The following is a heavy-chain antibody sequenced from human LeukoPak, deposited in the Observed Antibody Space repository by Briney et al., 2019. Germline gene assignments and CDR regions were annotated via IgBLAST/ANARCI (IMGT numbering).Heavy chain of an antibody. J-gene: IGHJ6*03. Sequence: PSETLSLTCTVSGGSISSSSYYWGWIRQPPGKGLEWIGSIYYSGSTYYNPSLKSRVTISVDTSKNQFSLKLSSVTAADTAVYYCARGYSSSFRDYYYYMDVWGKGTTATVSS. D-gene: IGHD6-6*01. CDR2: IYYSGST. CDR1: GGSISSSSYY. V-gene: IGHV4-39*07. CDR3: ARGYSSSFRDYYYYMDV.